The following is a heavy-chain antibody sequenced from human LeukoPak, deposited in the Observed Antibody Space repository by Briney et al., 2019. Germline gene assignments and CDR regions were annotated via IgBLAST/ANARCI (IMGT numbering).Heavy chain of an antibody. CDR3: AREFIGYCSGGSCYSVLGWFDP. V-gene: IGHV4-39*07. CDR1: GGSISSSSYY. CDR2: IYYSGST. Sequence: SETLSLTCTVSGGSISSSSYYWGWIRQPPGKGLEWIGSIYYSGSTYYNPSLKSRVTISVDTSKNQFSLKLSSVTAADTAVYYCAREFIGYCSGGSCYSVLGWFDPWGQGTLVTVSS. D-gene: IGHD2-15*01. J-gene: IGHJ5*02.